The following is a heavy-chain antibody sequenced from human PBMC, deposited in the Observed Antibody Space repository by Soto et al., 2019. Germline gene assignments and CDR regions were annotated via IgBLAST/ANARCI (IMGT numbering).Heavy chain of an antibody. Sequence: GGSLRLSCAASGFTFTRYSMNWVRQAPGKGLEWVSSISSTTNYIYYADSMKGRFTVSRDNAKNSVYLEMNSLSAEDTAVYYCARESEDLTSNFDYWGRGTLVTVSS. CDR2: ISSTTNYI. CDR3: ARESEDLTSNFDY. V-gene: IGHV3-21*01. CDR1: GFTFTRYS. J-gene: IGHJ4*02.